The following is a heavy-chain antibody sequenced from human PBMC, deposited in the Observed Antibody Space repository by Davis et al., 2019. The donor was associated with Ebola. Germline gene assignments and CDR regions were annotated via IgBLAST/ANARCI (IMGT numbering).Heavy chain of an antibody. D-gene: IGHD2-21*01. J-gene: IGHJ4*02. CDR3: AREAPFCGGDCLDY. CDR2: ISSSSTNT. Sequence: GESLKISCAASGFTFGDYWMTWVRQAPGKGLEWVSYISSSSTNTYYADSVRGRFTISRDMNSLFLQMNSLTAEDTALYYCAREAPFCGGDCLDYWGQGTLVTVSS. V-gene: IGHV3-48*01. CDR1: GFTFGDYW.